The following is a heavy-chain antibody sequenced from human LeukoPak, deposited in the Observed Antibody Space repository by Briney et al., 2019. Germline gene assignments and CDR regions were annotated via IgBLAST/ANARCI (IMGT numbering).Heavy chain of an antibody. CDR2: ISAYNGNT. CDR1: GYTFTSYG. V-gene: IGHV1-18*01. Sequence: ASVKVSCKASGYTFTSYGISWVRQAPGQGLEWMGWISAYNGNTNYAQKLQGRVTMTTDTSTSTAYMELRSLRSEDTAVYYCAKAHYCSSTSCSFDYWGQGTLVTVSS. J-gene: IGHJ4*02. CDR3: AKAHYCSSTSCSFDY. D-gene: IGHD2-2*01.